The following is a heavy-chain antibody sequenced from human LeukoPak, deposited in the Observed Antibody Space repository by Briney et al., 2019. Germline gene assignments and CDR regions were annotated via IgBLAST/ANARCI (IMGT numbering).Heavy chain of an antibody. V-gene: IGHV4-39*01. D-gene: IGHD2-15*01. J-gene: IGHJ4*02. CDR1: GGSISSSSYY. CDR3: ARHAGQVVAASEFDY. CDR2: IYYSGST. Sequence: PLETLSLTCTVSGGSISSSSYYWGWIRRPPGKGLEWIGGIYYSGSTYYNPSLKSRVTISVDTSKNQFSLKLSSVTAADTAVYYCARHAGQVVAASEFDYWGQGTLVTVSS.